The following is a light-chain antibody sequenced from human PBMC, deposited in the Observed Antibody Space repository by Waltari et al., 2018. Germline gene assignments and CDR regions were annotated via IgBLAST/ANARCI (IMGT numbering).Light chain of an antibody. CDR2: AS. J-gene: IGKJ4*01. Sequence: AIQMTQSPSSLSAYVGARVTITCRASQGIRTELGWYQQIPGTAPKLLIYASTLEFGVPSRFSGSGSGTDFSLTIDGLQPEDFATYYCLQDYNYPLTFGGGTKVEIK. V-gene: IGKV1-6*01. CDR3: LQDYNYPLT. CDR1: QGIRTE.